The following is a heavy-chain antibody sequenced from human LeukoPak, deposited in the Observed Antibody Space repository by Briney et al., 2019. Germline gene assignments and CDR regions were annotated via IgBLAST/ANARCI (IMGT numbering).Heavy chain of an antibody. CDR3: AKDQDFWSGYYSFDY. Sequence: PGGSLRLSCAASGFTFSNYGMTWVRQAPGKGLEWVAFIRYDGSNKYYADSVKGRFTISRDNSKNTLYLQMNSLRAEDTAVYYCAKDQDFWSGYYSFDYWGQGTLVTVSS. D-gene: IGHD3-3*01. J-gene: IGHJ4*02. V-gene: IGHV3-30*02. CDR1: GFTFSNYG. CDR2: IRYDGSNK.